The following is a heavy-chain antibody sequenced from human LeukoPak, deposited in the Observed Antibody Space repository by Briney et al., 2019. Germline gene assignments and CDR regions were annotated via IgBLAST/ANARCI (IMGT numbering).Heavy chain of an antibody. CDR2: INHSGST. CDR1: GGSFSGYY. J-gene: IGHJ1*01. CDR3: ARHSRGGWLFAEYFQH. V-gene: IGHV4-34*01. D-gene: IGHD5-24*01. Sequence: PSETLSLTCAVYGGSFSGYYWSWIRQPPGKGLEWIGEINHSGSTNYNPSLKSRVTISVDTSKNQFSLKLSSVTAADTAVYYCARHSRGGWLFAEYFQHWGQGTLVTVSS.